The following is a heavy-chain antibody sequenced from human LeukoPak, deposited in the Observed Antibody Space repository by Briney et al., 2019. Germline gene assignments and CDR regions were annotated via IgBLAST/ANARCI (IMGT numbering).Heavy chain of an antibody. CDR2: ISAHNGNA. D-gene: IGHD3-3*01. V-gene: IGHV1-18*01. CDR3: ARDLERYYDLEGRSGY. CDR1: GYTFTSYG. Sequence: ASVKVSCKASGYTFTSYGINWVRQAPGQGLEWMGRISAHNGNANYAQKFQGRVTMTTDTLATTAYMELRSLRSDDTAVYYCARDLERYYDLEGRSGYWGQGTLVTVSS. J-gene: IGHJ4*02.